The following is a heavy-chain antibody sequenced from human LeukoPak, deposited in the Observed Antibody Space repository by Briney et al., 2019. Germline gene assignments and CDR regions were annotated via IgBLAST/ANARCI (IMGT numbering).Heavy chain of an antibody. Sequence: PGGSLRLSCAASEFTFRSNAMSWVRQAPGKGLEWVSAISGNGDSTYYADSVKGRFTISRDNSKNTLYLQMNSLRAEDTAVYYCAKGSDHYFYYYLDVWGKGTTVTVSS. CDR1: EFTFRSNA. D-gene: IGHD3-10*01. CDR3: AKGSDHYFYYYLDV. J-gene: IGHJ6*03. CDR2: ISGNGDST. V-gene: IGHV3-23*01.